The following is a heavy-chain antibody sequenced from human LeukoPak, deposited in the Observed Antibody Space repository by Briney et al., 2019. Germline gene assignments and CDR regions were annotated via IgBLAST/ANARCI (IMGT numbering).Heavy chain of an antibody. CDR1: GFPFNTYA. Sequence: GVSLRLSCAASGFPFNTYAMSCVRQAPGKGLEWVSATSYSGATTYYAESVKGRFTISRDNSQNTLYLLMSSLRAEDTAVYYCAKSRFLDSHIGPLDVWGQGTMVTVSS. D-gene: IGHD2-2*03. J-gene: IGHJ3*01. CDR2: TSYSGATT. V-gene: IGHV3-23*01. CDR3: AKSRFLDSHIGPLDV.